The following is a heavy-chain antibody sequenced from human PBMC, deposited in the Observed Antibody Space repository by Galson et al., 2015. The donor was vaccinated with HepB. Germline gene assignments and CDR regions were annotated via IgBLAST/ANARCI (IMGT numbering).Heavy chain of an antibody. CDR2: ISYDGSDN. J-gene: IGHJ4*02. Sequence: SLRLSCAASGFSFSSYDMHWVRQAPGEGLEWVALISYDGSDNYYADSVKGRFTISRDNSKNTLYLQMNSLRPEDTAVYYCARDKVIRGVVISGDDFWGQGTLVTVSS. V-gene: IGHV3-30*04. CDR3: ARDKVIRGVVISGDDF. CDR1: GFSFSSYD. D-gene: IGHD3-10*01.